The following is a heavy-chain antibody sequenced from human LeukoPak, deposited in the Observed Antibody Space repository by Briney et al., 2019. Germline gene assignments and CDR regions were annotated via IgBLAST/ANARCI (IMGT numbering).Heavy chain of an antibody. CDR1: GFTFSSYE. D-gene: IGHD6-6*01. Sequence: PGGSLRLSCAASGFTFSSYEMNWVRQAPGKGLEWVSYISSSGSTIYYADSVKGRFTISRDNAKNSLYLQMNSLRAEDTAVYYCAKSSRLAYFDYWGQGTLVTVSS. V-gene: IGHV3-48*03. CDR2: ISSSGSTI. CDR3: AKSSRLAYFDY. J-gene: IGHJ4*02.